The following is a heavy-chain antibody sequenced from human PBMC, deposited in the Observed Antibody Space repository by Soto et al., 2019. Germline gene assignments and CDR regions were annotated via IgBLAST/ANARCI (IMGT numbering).Heavy chain of an antibody. V-gene: IGHV5-51*01. CDR2: MYPGDSDT. D-gene: IGHD3-10*01. Sequence: PGEPLKISCRCSGYDFNTNWFGWLRQLPGRVLEWVGIMYPGDSDTRYNPSLQGHVTLSVDVTVSTAFLQWRSLETSDTGMYFCARLPRDCNKTPSYYAHHWGQGTQVTVSS. J-gene: IGHJ5*02. CDR3: ARLPRDCNKTPSYYAHH. CDR1: GYDFNTNW.